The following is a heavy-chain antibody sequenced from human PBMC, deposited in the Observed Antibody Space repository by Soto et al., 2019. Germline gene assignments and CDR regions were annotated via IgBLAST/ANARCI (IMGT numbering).Heavy chain of an antibody. CDR3: VRDLYSNYPISYYYYGMDV. J-gene: IGHJ6*04. D-gene: IGHD4-4*01. CDR1: GVTCNTYG. CDR2: ISYDGINK. Sequence: PGGSLRLSCAASGVTCNTYGMHWVRQAPGKGLEWVAAISYDGINKYYVDSVKGRFTISRDNSKNTLYLQMNSLRVEDTAVYYCVRDLYSNYPISYYYYGMDVWGKGTTVTVSS. V-gene: IGHV3-30*03.